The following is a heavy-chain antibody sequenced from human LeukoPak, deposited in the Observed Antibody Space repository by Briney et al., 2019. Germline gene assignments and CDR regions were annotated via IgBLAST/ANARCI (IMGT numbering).Heavy chain of an antibody. D-gene: IGHD3-3*01. Sequence: GRSLRLSCAASGFTFSSHWMSWVRQAPGKGLEWVANIDEDGSKQFYADSVKGRFTISRDNAENSLFLQMNSLRAEDTAMYYCARDYDGKDYWGQGTLVTVSS. V-gene: IGHV3-7*03. CDR3: ARDYDGKDY. CDR2: IDEDGSKQ. J-gene: IGHJ4*02. CDR1: GFTFSSHW.